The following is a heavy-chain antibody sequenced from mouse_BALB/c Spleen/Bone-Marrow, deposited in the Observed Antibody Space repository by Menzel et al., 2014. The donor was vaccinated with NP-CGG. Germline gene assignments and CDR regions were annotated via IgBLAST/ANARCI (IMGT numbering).Heavy chain of an antibody. CDR1: GFTFTDYY. CDR2: IRNKANGYTT. J-gene: IGHJ3*01. D-gene: IGHD2-14*01. V-gene: IGHV7-3*02. CDR3: ARDRRYDLAWFAY. Sequence: EVQRVESGGGLVQPGGSLRLSCATSGFTFTDYYMSWVRQPPGKALEWLGFIRNKANGYTTEYSASVKGRFTISRDNSQSILYLQMNTLRAEDSATYYCARDRRYDLAWFAYWGQGTLVTDSA.